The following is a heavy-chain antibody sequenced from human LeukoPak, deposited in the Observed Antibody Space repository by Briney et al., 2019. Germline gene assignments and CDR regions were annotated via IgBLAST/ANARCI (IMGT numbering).Heavy chain of an antibody. D-gene: IGHD6-19*01. V-gene: IGHV1-8*03. CDR1: GYTFTSYD. CDR3: ARGRVASSSGWYNWFDP. CDR2: MNPNSGNT. J-gene: IGHJ5*02. Sequence: VASVTVSCKASGYTFTSYDINWVRPATGQGREWMGWMNPNSGNTGYAQKFQGRVTITRNTSISTAYMELSSLRSEDTAVYYCARGRVASSSGWYNWFDPWGQGTLVTVSS.